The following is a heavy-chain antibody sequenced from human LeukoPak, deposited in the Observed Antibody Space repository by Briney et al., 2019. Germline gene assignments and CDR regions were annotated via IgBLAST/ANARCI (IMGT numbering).Heavy chain of an antibody. V-gene: IGHV4-59*01. J-gene: IGHJ3*01. Sequence: SETLSLTCDVSGATISRYYWSWIRQPPGKGLEWIGYIYHSGSTNYNPSLKGRAILSIDTSKTRFSLRLNSVTAADTAVYYCARDLTSDNDASGVWGQGAVVTVSS. CDR1: GATISRYY. CDR3: ARDLTSDNDASGV. CDR2: IYHSGST.